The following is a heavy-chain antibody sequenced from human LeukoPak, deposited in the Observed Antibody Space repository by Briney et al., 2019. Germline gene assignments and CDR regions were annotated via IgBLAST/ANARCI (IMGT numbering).Heavy chain of an antibody. V-gene: IGHV3-23*01. Sequence: PGGSLRLSCAASGFTFSSYAMSWVRQAPGKGLEWVSAISGSGYNSYYADSVKGRFTISRDNSKNTLFLQMNSLRGKDTAIYYCAKWMVRRDFWSGAFDIWGQGTMVTV. CDR1: GFTFSSYA. D-gene: IGHD3-3*01. J-gene: IGHJ3*02. CDR2: ISGSGYNS. CDR3: AKWMVRRDFWSGAFDI.